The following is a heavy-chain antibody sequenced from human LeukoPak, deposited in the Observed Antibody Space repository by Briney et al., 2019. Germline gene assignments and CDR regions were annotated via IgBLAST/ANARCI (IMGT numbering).Heavy chain of an antibody. CDR1: GVSITKSYYY. J-gene: IGHJ4*02. Sequence: SETLSLTCTVSGVSITKSYYYWGWIRQPPGKGLEWIGTIYYSGKTFYNPSLKSRLTISVDTSKNQFSLRLTSVTAADTALYYCAMEPTKPRFDYWGQGTPVTVSS. CDR3: AMEPTKPRFDY. CDR2: IYYSGKT. V-gene: IGHV4-39*01. D-gene: IGHD1-1*01.